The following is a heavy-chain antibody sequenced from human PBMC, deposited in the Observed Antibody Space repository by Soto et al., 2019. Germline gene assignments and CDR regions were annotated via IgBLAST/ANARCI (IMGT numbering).Heavy chain of an antibody. D-gene: IGHD3-3*01. J-gene: IGHJ5*02. Sequence: GGSLSLSCAASGSTFSSYSMNWVRQAPGKGLEWVSYISSSSSTIYYADSVKGRFTISRDNAKNSLYLQMNSLRDEDTAVYYCARESRFLEWLSLNWFDPWGQGTLVTVSS. CDR1: GSTFSSYS. CDR2: ISSSSSTI. CDR3: ARESRFLEWLSLNWFDP. V-gene: IGHV3-48*02.